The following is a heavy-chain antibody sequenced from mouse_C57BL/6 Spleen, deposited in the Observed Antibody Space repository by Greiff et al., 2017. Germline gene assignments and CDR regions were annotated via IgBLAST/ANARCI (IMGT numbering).Heavy chain of an antibody. CDR3: AREGQLRPYYFDY. V-gene: IGHV1-55*01. D-gene: IGHD3-2*02. CDR1: GYTFTSYW. J-gene: IGHJ2*01. Sequence: QVHVKQSGAELVKPGASVKMSCKASGYTFTSYWITWVKQRPGQGLEWIGDIYPGSGSTNYNEKFKSKATLTVDTSSSTAYMQLSSLTSEDSAVYYCAREGQLRPYYFDYWGQGTTLTVSS. CDR2: IYPGSGST.